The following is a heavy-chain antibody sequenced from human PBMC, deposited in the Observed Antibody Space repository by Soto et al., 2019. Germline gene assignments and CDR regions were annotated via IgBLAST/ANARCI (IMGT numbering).Heavy chain of an antibody. D-gene: IGHD2-21*01. CDR2: ISYDGTNK. Sequence: PGGSLRLSCAASGFIFSRNAMRWVRQAPGKGLEWVAVISYDGTNKYYADSVKGRFTVSRDNSKNTLYLQVNSLTVEDTAVYYCAKDGHEAPVIMDHFDYWGQGTLVTVSS. CDR1: GFIFSRNA. CDR3: AKDGHEAPVIMDHFDY. J-gene: IGHJ4*02. V-gene: IGHV3-30-3*01.